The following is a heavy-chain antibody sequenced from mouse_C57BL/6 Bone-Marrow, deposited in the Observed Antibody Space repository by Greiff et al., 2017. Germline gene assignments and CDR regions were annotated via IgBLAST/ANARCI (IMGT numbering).Heavy chain of an antibody. CDR2: IFPGSGST. D-gene: IGHD2-2*01. V-gene: IGHV1-75*01. J-gene: IGHJ2*01. CDR1: GYTFTDYY. CDR3: AREVVWLRRRDFDY. Sequence: QVQLKESGPELVKPGASVKISCKASGYTFTDYYINWVKQRPGQGLEWIGWIFPGSGSTYYNENFKGKATLTVDKSSSTAYMLLSSLTSEDSAVYFFAREVVWLRRRDFDYWGQGTTLTVSS.